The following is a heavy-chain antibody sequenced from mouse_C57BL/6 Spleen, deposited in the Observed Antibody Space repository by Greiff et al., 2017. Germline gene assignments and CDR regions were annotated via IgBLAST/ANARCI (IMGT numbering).Heavy chain of an antibody. V-gene: IGHV1-55*01. D-gene: IGHD2-2*01. Sequence: QVQLQQPGAELVKPGASVKMSCKASGYTFTSYWITWVKQRPGQGLEWIGDIYPGSGSTNYNEKFKNKATLTVDQSSSTAYMQLSSLTSEDSAVYYCAREGGVRLRRAMGYWGQGTLVTDSS. CDR2: IYPGSGST. CDR1: GYTFTSYW. CDR3: AREGGVRLRRAMGY. J-gene: IGHJ4*01.